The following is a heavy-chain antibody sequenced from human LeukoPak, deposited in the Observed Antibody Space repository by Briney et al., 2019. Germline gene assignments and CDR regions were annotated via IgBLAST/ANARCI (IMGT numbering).Heavy chain of an antibody. CDR2: MNPNSGNT. J-gene: IGHJ4*02. CDR3: ARGHYGLDY. D-gene: IGHD4-17*01. CDR1: GYTFTSYD. Sequence: GASVKVSCKASGYTFTSYDINWVRQATGQGLEWMGWMNPNSGNTGYAQKLQGRVTMTTDTSTSTAYMELRSLRSDDTAVYYCARGHYGLDYWGQGTLVTVSS. V-gene: IGHV1-8*01.